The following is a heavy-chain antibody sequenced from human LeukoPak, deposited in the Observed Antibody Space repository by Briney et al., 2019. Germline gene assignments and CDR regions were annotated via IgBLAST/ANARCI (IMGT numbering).Heavy chain of an antibody. CDR1: GGSISSSSYY. CDR2: IYYSGST. V-gene: IGHV4-39*01. J-gene: IGHJ6*03. Sequence: PSETLSLTCTVSGGSISSSSYYWGWIRQPPGKGLEWIGSIYYSGSTYYNPSLKSRATISVDTSKNQFSLKLSFVTAADTAVYYCARLRYFDWLPGYYYMDVWGKGTTVTISS. D-gene: IGHD3-9*01. CDR3: ARLRYFDWLPGYYYMDV.